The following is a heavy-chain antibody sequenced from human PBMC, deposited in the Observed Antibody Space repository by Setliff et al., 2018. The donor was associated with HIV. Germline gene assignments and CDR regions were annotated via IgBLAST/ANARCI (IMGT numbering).Heavy chain of an antibody. V-gene: IGHV3-21*06. CDR3: ARVSGGRDSSGYYDVRYWYFDL. CDR1: GFTFSSYS. J-gene: IGHJ2*01. CDR2: ISSTGAHI. Sequence: GSLRLSCAASGFTFSSYSMNWVRQAPGKGLEWVASISSTGAHISTADSLKGRFTISRDNGRNSLYLQMSSLRAEDTAVYYCARVSGGRDSSGYYDVRYWYFDLWGRGTLVTVSS. D-gene: IGHD3-22*01.